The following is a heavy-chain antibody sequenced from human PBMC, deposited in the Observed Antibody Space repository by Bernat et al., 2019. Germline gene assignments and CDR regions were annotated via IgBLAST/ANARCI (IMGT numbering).Heavy chain of an antibody. J-gene: IGHJ4*02. D-gene: IGHD1-26*01. V-gene: IGHV1-18*01. CDR3: AIDLRAVLVVGALGY. Sequence: QVQLVQSGAEVKKPGASVKVSCKASGYTFTSYGISWVRQAPGQGLEWMGWISAYNGNTNYAQKLQGRVTMTTDTSTSTGYMELRRLRSDDTAVHYCAIDLRAVLVVGALGYWGQGTLVTVYS. CDR2: ISAYNGNT. CDR1: GYTFTSYG.